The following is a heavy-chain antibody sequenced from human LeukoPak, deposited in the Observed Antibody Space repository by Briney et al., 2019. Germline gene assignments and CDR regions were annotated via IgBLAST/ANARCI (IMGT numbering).Heavy chain of an antibody. CDR2: IYPGDSDT. Sequence: GESLKISCKGSGYSFTSYWIGWVRQMPGKGLEWMGIIYPGDSDTRYSPSFQGQVTISADKSISTAYLQWSSLKASDTAMYYCARQGLTYYDFWSVPHNWFDPWGQGTLVTVSS. CDR3: ARQGLTYYDFWSVPHNWFDP. D-gene: IGHD3-3*01. CDR1: GYSFTSYW. J-gene: IGHJ5*02. V-gene: IGHV5-51*01.